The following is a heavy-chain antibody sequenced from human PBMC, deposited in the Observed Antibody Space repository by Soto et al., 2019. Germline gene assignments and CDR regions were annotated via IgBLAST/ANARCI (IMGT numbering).Heavy chain of an antibody. J-gene: IGHJ3*02. CDR1: GYTLTELS. Sequence: GASVKVSCKVSGYTLTELSMHWVRQAPGKGLEWMGGFDPEDEETIYAQKCQGRVTMTEDTSTDTAYMELSSLRSEDTAVYYCATVSGLYSGYGQAFDIWGQGTMVTVSS. CDR2: FDPEDEET. CDR3: ATVSGLYSGYGQAFDI. D-gene: IGHD5-12*01. V-gene: IGHV1-24*01.